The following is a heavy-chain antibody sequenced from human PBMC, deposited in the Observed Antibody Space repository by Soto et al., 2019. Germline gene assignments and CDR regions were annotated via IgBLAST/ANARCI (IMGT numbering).Heavy chain of an antibody. J-gene: IGHJ6*02. Sequence: SVKVSCKASGGTFSSYAISWVRQAPGQGLEWMGGIIPIFGTANYAQKFQGRVTITADESTSTAYMELSSLRSEDTAVYYCARAGGTGTPKDYYYGMDVWGQGTTVTVSS. CDR3: ARAGGTGTPKDYYYGMDV. CDR1: GGTFSSYA. CDR2: IIPIFGTA. V-gene: IGHV1-69*13. D-gene: IGHD1-1*01.